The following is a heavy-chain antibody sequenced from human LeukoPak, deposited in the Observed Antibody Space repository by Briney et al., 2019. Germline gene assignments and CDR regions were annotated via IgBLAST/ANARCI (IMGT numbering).Heavy chain of an antibody. V-gene: IGHV3-74*01. CDR3: ARELREGG. D-gene: IGHD4-17*01. J-gene: IGHJ4*02. CDR2: INIDGSST. CDR1: GFTFSNYW. Sequence: GGSLRLSCAASGFTFSNYWMHWVRQAPGEGLVWVSRINIDGSSTSYADSVKGRFTISRDNAKNTLHLQMNSLRAEDTAVYYCARELREGGWGQGTLVTVSS.